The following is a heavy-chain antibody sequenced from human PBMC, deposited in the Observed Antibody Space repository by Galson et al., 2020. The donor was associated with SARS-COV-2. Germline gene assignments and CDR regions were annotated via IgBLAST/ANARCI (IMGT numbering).Heavy chain of an antibody. V-gene: IGHV1-18*01. CDR1: GYTFTSYG. CDR2: ISAYNGNT. D-gene: IGHD2-2*01. Sequence: ASVKVSCKASGYTFTSYGISWVRQAPGQGLEWMGWISAYNGNTNYAQKLQGRVTMTTDTSTSTAYMELRSLRSDDTAVYYCARLSPEADMVVVAGMDVWGKGTPVTVSS. J-gene: IGHJ6*03. CDR3: ARLSPEADMVVVAGMDV.